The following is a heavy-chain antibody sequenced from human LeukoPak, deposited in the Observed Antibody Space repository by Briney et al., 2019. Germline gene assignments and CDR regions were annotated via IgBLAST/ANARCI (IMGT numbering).Heavy chain of an antibody. CDR2: LSGTGGST. CDR1: GFTFSNYA. Sequence: GGSLRLSCAASGFTFSNYAMSWVRQAPGKGLEWVSTLSGTGGSTYYADSVKGRFTVSRDNAKNSLYLQMNSLRAEDTAVYFCASQYTSSRIFDDWGQGTLVTVSS. V-gene: IGHV3-23*01. D-gene: IGHD6-13*01. J-gene: IGHJ4*02. CDR3: ASQYTSSRIFDD.